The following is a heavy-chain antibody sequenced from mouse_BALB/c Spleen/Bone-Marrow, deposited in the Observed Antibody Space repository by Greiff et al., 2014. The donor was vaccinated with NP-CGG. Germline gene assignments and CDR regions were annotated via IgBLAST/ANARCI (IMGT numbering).Heavy chain of an antibody. CDR3: ARGGNFAWFAY. D-gene: IGHD2-1*01. Sequence: EVKLVESGGGLVQPGGSRKLSCAASGFTFSSFGMHWVRQAPEKGLEWVAYISSGSRTIYYADTVKGRFTISRDSPKNTLFLQMTSLRSEDTAMYYCARGGNFAWFAYWGQGTLVTVSA. CDR1: GFTFSSFG. J-gene: IGHJ3*01. V-gene: IGHV5-17*02. CDR2: ISSGSRTI.